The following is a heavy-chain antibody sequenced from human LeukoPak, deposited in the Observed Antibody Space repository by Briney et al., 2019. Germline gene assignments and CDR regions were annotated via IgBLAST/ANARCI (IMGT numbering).Heavy chain of an antibody. V-gene: IGHV3-21*06. CDR1: GFIFSDYS. Sequence: PGGSLRLSCVTSGFIFSDYSMNWVRQAPGKGLKWVSAISSGSTYKDYAASVKGRFTISRDKNTVYLQMNSLRSEDTALYYCARDDYARSSLLQYWGQGTLVTVSS. CDR2: ISSGSTYK. D-gene: IGHD4-17*01. CDR3: ARDDYARSSLLQY. J-gene: IGHJ1*01.